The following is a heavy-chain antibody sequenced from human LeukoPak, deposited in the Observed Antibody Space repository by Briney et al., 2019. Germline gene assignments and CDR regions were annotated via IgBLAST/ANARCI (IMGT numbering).Heavy chain of an antibody. CDR1: GFTFSSYA. CDR2: ISGSGGST. CDR3: AKARRSGGVSQFDS. D-gene: IGHD3-16*01. J-gene: IGHJ4*02. V-gene: IGHV3-23*01. Sequence: EGSLRLSCAASGFTFSSYAMSWVRQAPGKGLEWVSGISGSGGSTYYGDSVKGSFTISRDNSQSTLYLQMNSLRAEDTAVYYCAKARRSGGVSQFDSWGQGTLVTVSS.